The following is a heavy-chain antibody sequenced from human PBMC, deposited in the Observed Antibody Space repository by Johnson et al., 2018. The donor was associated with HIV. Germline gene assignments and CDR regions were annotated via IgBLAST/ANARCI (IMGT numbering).Heavy chain of an antibody. V-gene: IGHV3-23*04. Sequence: VQLVESGGDLVQPGGSLRLSCAASGFTFSSYAMSCVRQAPGKGLEWVSAISGSAISTYYADSVKRRFPISRDNSKNTLYLQMNSLRAEDTAVYYCAKDPRSSSWYWDAFDIWGQGTMVTVSS. CDR2: ISGSAIST. J-gene: IGHJ3*02. CDR1: GFTFSSYA. CDR3: AKDPRSSSWYWDAFDI. D-gene: IGHD6-13*01.